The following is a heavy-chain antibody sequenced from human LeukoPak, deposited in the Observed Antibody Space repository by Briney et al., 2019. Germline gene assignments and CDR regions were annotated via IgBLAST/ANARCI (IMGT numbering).Heavy chain of an antibody. D-gene: IGHD6-19*01. Sequence: SETLSLTCTVSGGSISSSRYYRGWIRQPPGKGLEWIGSIYYSGSTYYNPSLKSRVTISVDTSKNQFSLKLSSVTAADTAVYYCARDKGLSGLYSSGDWYFDLWGRGTLVTVSS. J-gene: IGHJ2*01. CDR2: IYYSGST. V-gene: IGHV4-39*07. CDR3: ARDKGLSGLYSSGDWYFDL. CDR1: GGSISSSRYY.